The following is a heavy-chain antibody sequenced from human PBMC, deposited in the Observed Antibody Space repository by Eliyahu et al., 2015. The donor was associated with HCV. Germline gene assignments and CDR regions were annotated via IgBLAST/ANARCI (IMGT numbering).Heavy chain of an antibody. CDR1: GDSFXSFSNSVYS. D-gene: IGHD3-3*01. J-gene: IGHJ4*02. Sequence: QLQLQESGPRLGKPSETLSLTCXXSGDSFXSFSNSVYSWGWXXXPPGKGLEWLANINYSGTTYYTPSLKSRLTISVDTSKKQFSLRLSSATAADTAVYFCARYGIGVAPYTFDYWGQGILVTVSS. V-gene: IGHV4-39*01. CDR2: INYSGTT. CDR3: ARYGIGVAPYTFDY.